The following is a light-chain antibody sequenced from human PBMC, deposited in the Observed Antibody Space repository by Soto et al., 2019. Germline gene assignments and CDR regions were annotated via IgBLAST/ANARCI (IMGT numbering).Light chain of an antibody. CDR2: GPS. CDR1: QSVSSSY. J-gene: IGKJ4*01. Sequence: EIVSTQSPGTLSLSRGERATLSCRASQSVSSSYLAWYQQKPGEAPRLPIYGPSSRATGIPDRFSGSGSGTDFTLTISRLEPEDFAVYYCQQYGSSPPVTFGGGTKVEIK. V-gene: IGKV3-20*01. CDR3: QQYGSSPPVT.